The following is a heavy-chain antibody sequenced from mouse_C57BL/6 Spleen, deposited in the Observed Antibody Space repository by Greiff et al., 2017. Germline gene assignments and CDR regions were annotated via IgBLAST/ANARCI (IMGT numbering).Heavy chain of an antibody. D-gene: IGHD1-2*01. CDR2: ISYDGSN. Sequence: EVQLQESGPGLVKPSQSLSLTCSVTGYSITSGYYWNWIRQFPGNKLEWMGYISYDGSNNYNPSLKNRISITRDTSKNQFFLKLNSVTTEDTATYYCAREATTSYVDYWGQGTTLTVSS. V-gene: IGHV3-6*01. CDR1: GYSITSGYY. J-gene: IGHJ2*01. CDR3: AREATTSYVDY.